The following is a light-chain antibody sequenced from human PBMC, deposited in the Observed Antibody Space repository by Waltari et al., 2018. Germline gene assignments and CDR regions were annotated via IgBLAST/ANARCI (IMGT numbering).Light chain of an antibody. CDR1: QSISSW. CDR3: QQYKSYPLT. Sequence: DIQMTQSPSTLSASVGDRVTITCRASQSISSWLAWYQQKPGKAPKLLIYKASSLESGVPSRFSGSGSETVFTLTISSLQPDDFATYYCQQYKSYPLTFGGGTKVEIK. CDR2: KAS. V-gene: IGKV1-5*03. J-gene: IGKJ4*01.